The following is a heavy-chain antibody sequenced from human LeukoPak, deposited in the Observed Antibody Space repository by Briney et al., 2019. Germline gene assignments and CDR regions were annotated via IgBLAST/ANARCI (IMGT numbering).Heavy chain of an antibody. Sequence: GAPLKTPGKGSGYSFTRHWIGWVRQIPGEGLGWMGMIYPGDSETRYSPSFHGQVNISAHKSISIAYLQWSSLMASDTAMYYCARRNYDSSGFLDYWGQGILITVSS. CDR2: IYPGDSET. J-gene: IGHJ4*02. V-gene: IGHV5-51*01. CDR3: ARRNYDSSGFLDY. CDR1: GYSFTRHW. D-gene: IGHD3-22*01.